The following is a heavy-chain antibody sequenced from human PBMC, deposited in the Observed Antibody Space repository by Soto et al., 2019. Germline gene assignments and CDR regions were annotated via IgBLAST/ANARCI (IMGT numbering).Heavy chain of an antibody. J-gene: IGHJ2*01. D-gene: IGHD6-13*01. V-gene: IGHV3-7*03. Sequence: GGSLRLSCAASGFTFSSYWMSWVRQAPGKGLEWVANIKQDGREKYYVDSVKGRFTIARDNAKNSLYLQMNSLRAEDTAVYYCARELGDSSRWDNWYFDLWGRGTLVTVSS. CDR3: ARELGDSSRWDNWYFDL. CDR1: GFTFSSYW. CDR2: IKQDGREK.